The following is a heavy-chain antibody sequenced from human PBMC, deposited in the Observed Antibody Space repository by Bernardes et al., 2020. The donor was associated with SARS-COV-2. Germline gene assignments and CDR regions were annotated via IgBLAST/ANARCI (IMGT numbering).Heavy chain of an antibody. J-gene: IGHJ4*02. CDR3: AKGGPYKWNYRLS. V-gene: IGHV4-34*01. CDR2: INQSGSA. CDR1: GGSLSGYY. D-gene: IGHD1-7*01. Sequence: SETLSLTRVVYGGSLSGYYWTWIRQAPEKGLEWIGEINQSGSANYNPSLKRRATMSVDTSKDQFSLSLRSVTAADTAVYYCAKGGPYKWNYRLSWGQGTLVTVSS.